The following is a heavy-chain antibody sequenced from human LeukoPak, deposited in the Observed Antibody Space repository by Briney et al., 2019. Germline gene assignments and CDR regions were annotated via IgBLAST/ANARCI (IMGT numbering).Heavy chain of an antibody. Sequence: GGSLRLSCAASGFTFSSYNMNWVRQAPGKGLEWVSSISSSSSYIYYADSVKGRFTISIESAKNSLYLQMNSLRAEDTAVYYCAILLGYCSSTSCYTIDYWGQGTLVTVSS. J-gene: IGHJ4*02. CDR3: AILLGYCSSTSCYTIDY. CDR1: GFTFSSYN. CDR2: ISSSSSYI. V-gene: IGHV3-21*01. D-gene: IGHD2-2*02.